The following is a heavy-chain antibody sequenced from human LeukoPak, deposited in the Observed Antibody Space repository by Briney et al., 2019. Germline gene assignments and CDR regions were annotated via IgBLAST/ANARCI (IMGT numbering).Heavy chain of an antibody. D-gene: IGHD3-22*01. J-gene: IGHJ4*02. V-gene: IGHV3-23*01. CDR3: ARGITMTIVAPGY. Sequence: GGSLRLSCAASGFTFSNYAMNWVRQAPGKGLEWVSTVSGGGGGTYYADSVKGRFTISRDNSKNTLYLQMNSLRAEDTAVYYCARGITMTIVAPGYWGQGTLVTVSS. CDR2: VSGGGGGT. CDR1: GFTFSNYA.